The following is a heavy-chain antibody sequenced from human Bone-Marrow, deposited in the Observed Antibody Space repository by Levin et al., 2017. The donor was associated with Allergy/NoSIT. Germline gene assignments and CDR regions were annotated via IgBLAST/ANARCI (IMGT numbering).Heavy chain of an antibody. V-gene: IGHV5-51*01. D-gene: IGHD4-11*01. Sequence: KVSCKGSGYSFTSYWIGWVRQMPGKGLEWMGIIYPGDSDTRYSPSFQGQVTISADKSISTAYLQWSSLKASDTAMYYCARHMTTVTTGSRVYPYYYYYYGMDVWGQGTTVTVSS. J-gene: IGHJ6*02. CDR3: ARHMTTVTTGSRVYPYYYYYYGMDV. CDR1: GYSFTSYW. CDR2: IYPGDSDT.